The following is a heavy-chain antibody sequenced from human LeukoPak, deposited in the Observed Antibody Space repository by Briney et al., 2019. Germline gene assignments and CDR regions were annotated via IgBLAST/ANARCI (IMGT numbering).Heavy chain of an antibody. J-gene: IGHJ6*03. D-gene: IGHD3-3*01. CDR1: GASISSRTYY. CDR3: ARVSDYDFWSGPLGYYYYYMDV. V-gene: IGHV4-39*07. Sequence: SETLSLTCTVSGASISSRTYYWGWTRQTPGKGLEWVGSIYYSGSTYFNPSLESRVTISADTSKNQFSLKLSSVTAADTAVYYCARVSDYDFWSGPLGYYYYYMDVWGKGTTVTVSS. CDR2: IYYSGST.